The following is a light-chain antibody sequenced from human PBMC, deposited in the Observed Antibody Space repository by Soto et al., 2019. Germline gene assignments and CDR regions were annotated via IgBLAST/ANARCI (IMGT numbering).Light chain of an antibody. CDR2: DVS. J-gene: IGLJ1*01. V-gene: IGLV2-11*01. CDR1: SSDVGGYNY. Sequence: QSVLTQPRSVSGSPGQSVTISCTGTSSDVGGYNYVSWYQQHPGKAPKLMIYDVSKRPSGVPDRFSGSKSGNTASLTISGLQAEDEADYYCCSYAGTYTYVFGPGTK. CDR3: CSYAGTYTYV.